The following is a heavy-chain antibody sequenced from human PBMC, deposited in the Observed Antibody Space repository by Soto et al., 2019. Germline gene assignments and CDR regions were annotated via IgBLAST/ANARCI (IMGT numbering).Heavy chain of an antibody. CDR1: GFSFPSYA. Sequence: EVQLLESGGGLVQPGGSLRLSGAALGFSFPSYAMTGVRQAPGKGWQWVSTIIDSGNNTYYADSVKGRFTISRDNSKNTLYLQMNSLRAEDTAVYYCAKGVYSSSWSYFDYWGQGTLVTVSS. V-gene: IGHV3-23*01. CDR2: IIDSGNNT. D-gene: IGHD6-13*01. CDR3: AKGVYSSSWSYFDY. J-gene: IGHJ4*02.